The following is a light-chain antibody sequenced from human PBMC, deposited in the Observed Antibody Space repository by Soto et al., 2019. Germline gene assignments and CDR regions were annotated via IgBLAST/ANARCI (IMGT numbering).Light chain of an antibody. J-gene: IGLJ1*01. V-gene: IGLV2-14*01. Sequence: LTQPASVSGSPGQSITISCTGTSSDVGGYNYVSWYQQHPGKAPKLMIYEVSNRPSGVSNRFSGSKSGNTASLTISGLQAEDEADYYCSSYTSSSPLVFGTGTKVTVL. CDR1: SSDVGGYNY. CDR2: EVS. CDR3: SSYTSSSPLV.